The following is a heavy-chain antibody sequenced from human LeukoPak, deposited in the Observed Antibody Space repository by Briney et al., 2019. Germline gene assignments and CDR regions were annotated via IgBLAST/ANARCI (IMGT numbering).Heavy chain of an antibody. CDR3: AKGTQIYCSDIKCYPFDY. D-gene: IGHD2-15*01. J-gene: IGHJ4*02. CDR2: INGSGSST. CDR1: GFPFSSYA. Sequence: GSLSLSCVASGFPFSSYAMSWVRQAPGKGLEGVSGINGSGSSTSHADSVKGRFTISRDNSKNTLYLQMNSLRAEDTAVYYCAKGTQIYCSDIKCYPFDYWGQGTLVTVSS. V-gene: IGHV3-23*01.